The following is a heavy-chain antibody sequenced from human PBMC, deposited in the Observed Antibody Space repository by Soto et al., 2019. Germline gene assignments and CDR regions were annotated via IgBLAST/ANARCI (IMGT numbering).Heavy chain of an antibody. D-gene: IGHD3-22*01. CDR1: GGSISSYY. CDR2: IYTSGST. Sequence: QVQLQESAPGLVKPSETLSLTCTVSGGSISSYYWSWIRQPAGKGLEWIGRIYTSGSTNYNPSLTSRVTMSVDTSNNRFSLKLSSVTAADTAVYYCARVTYYYDSSGYYYEEDYYFDYWGQGTLVTVSS. CDR3: ARVTYYYDSSGYYYEEDYYFDY. J-gene: IGHJ4*02. V-gene: IGHV4-4*07.